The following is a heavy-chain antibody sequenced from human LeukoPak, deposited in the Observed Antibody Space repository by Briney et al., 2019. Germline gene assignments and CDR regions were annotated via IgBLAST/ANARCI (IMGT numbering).Heavy chain of an antibody. V-gene: IGHV4-61*02. Sequence: PSQSLSVTPAVPGGSISSGMYYWSSPRQPAGKGLEWIGRIYTSGSTNYNPSLKSRVTISVDTSKNQLSLKLSSVTAADTAVYYCARAGAYSYGSEYYFDYWGQGTLVTVSS. J-gene: IGHJ4*02. CDR3: ARAGAYSYGSEYYFDY. CDR2: IYTSGST. D-gene: IGHD5-18*01. CDR1: GGSISSGMYY.